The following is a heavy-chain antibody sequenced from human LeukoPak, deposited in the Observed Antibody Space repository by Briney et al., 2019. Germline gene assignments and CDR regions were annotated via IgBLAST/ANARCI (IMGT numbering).Heavy chain of an antibody. CDR2: ISSSSSYI. Sequence: GGSLRLSCAASGFTFSSYSMNWVRQAPGKGLEWVSSISSSSSYIYYADSVKGRFTISRDNAKNSLYLQMNSLRAEDTAVYYCARDSPFLEWADAFDIWGQGTMVTVSS. CDR3: ARDSPFLEWADAFDI. J-gene: IGHJ3*02. V-gene: IGHV3-21*01. D-gene: IGHD3-3*01. CDR1: GFTFSSYS.